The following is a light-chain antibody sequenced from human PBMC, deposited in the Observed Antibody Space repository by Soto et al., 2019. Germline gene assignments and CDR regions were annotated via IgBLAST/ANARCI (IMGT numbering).Light chain of an antibody. J-gene: IGKJ5*01. Sequence: EIVMTQSPATLSVSPGDTATLSCRAGQSVSRHLAWYQQRPGQAPRLLVYDATTRATGVPVRFSASGSGTEFTLTIASLQSDDFAVYYCQQYNNWPPITFGQGTRLDIK. CDR3: QQYNNWPPIT. V-gene: IGKV3D-15*01. CDR1: QSVSRH. CDR2: DAT.